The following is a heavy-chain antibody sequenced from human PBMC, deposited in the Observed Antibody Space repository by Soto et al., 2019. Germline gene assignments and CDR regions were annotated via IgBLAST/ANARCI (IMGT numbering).Heavy chain of an antibody. V-gene: IGHV1-69*08. CDR1: GGTFSRYS. Sequence: QVQLVQSGAEVKKPGSSVKVSCKASGGTFSRYSITWVRQAPGHGLEWIGRITPIFVIPTYAQKFQGRVTTTADHSTSTANMELSSRRSDDTAVYYSAREDRDRETGLVPAAIDGMDVWGQGTTVTVSS. CDR2: ITPIFVIP. J-gene: IGHJ6*02. D-gene: IGHD2-2*01. CDR3: AREDRDRETGLVPAAIDGMDV.